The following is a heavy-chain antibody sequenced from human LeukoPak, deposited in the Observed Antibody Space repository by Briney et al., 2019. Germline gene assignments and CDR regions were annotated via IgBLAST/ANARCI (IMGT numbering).Heavy chain of an antibody. D-gene: IGHD2-8*01. Sequence: GGSLRLSCAASGFTFSNYDMHWVRQATGKGQEWVSGTGTAGDTYYPGSVKGRFTISRENAKNSLYLQMNSLRAEDTAVYYCAKGLTGYCTNGVCVPLDYWGQGTLVTVSS. CDR1: GFTFSNYD. V-gene: IGHV3-13*01. CDR2: TGTAGDT. J-gene: IGHJ4*02. CDR3: AKGLTGYCTNGVCVPLDY.